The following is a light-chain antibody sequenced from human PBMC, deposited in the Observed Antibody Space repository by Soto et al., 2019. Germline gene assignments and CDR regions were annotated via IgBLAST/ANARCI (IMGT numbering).Light chain of an antibody. V-gene: IGKV3-20*01. CDR2: GAS. Sequence: EIVLTQSPGTLSLSPGERAILSCRASQSVTSNYLAWYQQKPGQAPRLLLFGASIRDTGIPDRFSGSGSGTDFTLTIRRLESEDFAVYYCQQYGSSPGTFGQGTKVEIK. CDR1: QSVTSNY. J-gene: IGKJ1*01. CDR3: QQYGSSPGT.